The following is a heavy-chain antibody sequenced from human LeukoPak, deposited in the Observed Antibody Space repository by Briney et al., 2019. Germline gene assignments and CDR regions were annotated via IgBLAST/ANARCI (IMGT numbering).Heavy chain of an antibody. CDR1: GGSISSGGYY. CDR2: IYHSGST. Sequence: SQTLSLTCTVSGGSISSGGYYWSWIRQPPGKGLEWIGYIYHSGSTYYNPSLKSRVTISVDRSKNQFSLKLSSVTAADTAVYYCARGFIFSVGATSKGFDYWGQGTLVTVSS. V-gene: IGHV4-30-2*01. CDR3: ARGFIFSVGATSKGFDY. J-gene: IGHJ4*02. D-gene: IGHD1-26*01.